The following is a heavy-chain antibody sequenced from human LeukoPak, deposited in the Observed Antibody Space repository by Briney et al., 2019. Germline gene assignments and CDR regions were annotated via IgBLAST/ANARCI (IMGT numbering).Heavy chain of an antibody. CDR3: ARQGSGWETFDY. Sequence: GGSLRLSCAASGFTFSDYNMRWIRQAPGKGLEWVSSISRSGSTKYYADSVKGRFTISRDNAKNSLYLQMNSLRAEDTAVYYCARQGSGWETFDYWGQGTLVTVSS. D-gene: IGHD6-19*01. CDR1: GFTFSDYN. J-gene: IGHJ4*02. CDR2: ISRSGSTK. V-gene: IGHV3-11*04.